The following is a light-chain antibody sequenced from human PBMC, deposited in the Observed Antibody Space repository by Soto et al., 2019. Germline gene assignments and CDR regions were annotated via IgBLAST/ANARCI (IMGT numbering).Light chain of an antibody. CDR3: QQGGNWPLT. CDR2: DAS. J-gene: IGKJ5*01. CDR1: ETIRGL. V-gene: IGKV3-11*01. Sequence: SPGTLSLSPGERATLSCRASETIRGLLAWYQQRPGQPPRLLIYDASSRASGIPARFSGSGSGTDFTLTISSLEPEDFAVYYCQQGGNWPLTFGQGTRLEIK.